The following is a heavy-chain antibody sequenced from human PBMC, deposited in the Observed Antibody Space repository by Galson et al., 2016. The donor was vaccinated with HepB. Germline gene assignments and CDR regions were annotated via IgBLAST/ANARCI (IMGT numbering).Heavy chain of an antibody. D-gene: IGHD2-21*01. CDR1: GGSISGSGSDYF. J-gene: IGHJ6*02. Sequence: SETLSLTCTVSGGSISGSGSDYFWGWFRQSPGKGLDWIASISYTGTTYYNPSLESRVTISVHLSKNQFSLRLTSVTAADTAVYYCAREVGGALLYYFYGMDVWGQGTTVIVSS. CDR3: AREVGGALLYYFYGMDV. V-gene: IGHV4-39*02. CDR2: ISYTGTT.